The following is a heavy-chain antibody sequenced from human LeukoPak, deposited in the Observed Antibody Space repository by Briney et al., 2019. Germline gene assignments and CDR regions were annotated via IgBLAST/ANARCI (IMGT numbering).Heavy chain of an antibody. J-gene: IGHJ6*02. Sequence: GGSLRLSCAASGFTYDDYAMHWVRQAPGKRLEWVSLISGDGGSTYYADSVKGRFTISRDNSKNSLYLQMNSPRTEDTDLYYCAKEVRRAYSYGPRYDYYYGMDVWGQGTTVTVSS. V-gene: IGHV3-43*02. CDR3: AKEVRRAYSYGPRYDYYYGMDV. CDR1: GFTYDDYA. D-gene: IGHD5-18*01. CDR2: ISGDGGST.